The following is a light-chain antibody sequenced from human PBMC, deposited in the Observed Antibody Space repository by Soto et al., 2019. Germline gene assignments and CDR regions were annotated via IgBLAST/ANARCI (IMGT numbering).Light chain of an antibody. Sequence: DIQMTQSPSSLSASVGDRVTITCQASQDISIYLNWFQQKPGKAPKLLIPDASNLETGVPSRFSGSGSGTHFSFTISSLQPEDIATYYCQQYDNLPFTFGPGTKVDIK. V-gene: IGKV1-33*01. CDR2: DAS. CDR1: QDISIY. CDR3: QQYDNLPFT. J-gene: IGKJ3*01.